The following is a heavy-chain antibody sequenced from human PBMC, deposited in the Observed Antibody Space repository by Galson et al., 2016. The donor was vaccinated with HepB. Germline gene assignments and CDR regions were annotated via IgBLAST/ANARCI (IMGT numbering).Heavy chain of an antibody. D-gene: IGHD4-17*01. V-gene: IGHV3-23*01. CDR3: AKDGYFDYGAPDWYFDL. CDR1: GFTFHNYA. CDR2: ISDHSSNT. J-gene: IGHJ2*01. Sequence: SLRLSCAASGFTFHNYAMSWVRQAPGKGLQWVSTISDHSSNTYYADSVKGRFTISRDDPHNTLYLQMNSLRAEDTAVYYCAKDGYFDYGAPDWYFDLWGRGTLVTVSS.